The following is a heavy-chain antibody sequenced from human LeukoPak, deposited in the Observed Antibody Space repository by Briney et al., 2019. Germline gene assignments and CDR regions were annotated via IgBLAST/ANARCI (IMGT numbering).Heavy chain of an antibody. Sequence: GASVTVSCKASGGTFSSYAISWVRQAPGQGLEWMGGIIPIFGTANYAQKFQGRVTITTDESTSTAYMELSSLRSEDTAVYYCARGVVVVPAAPHPDYYYYYMDVWGKGTTVTVSS. V-gene: IGHV1-69*05. CDR3: ARGVVVVPAAPHPDYYYYYMDV. J-gene: IGHJ6*03. CDR2: IIPIFGTA. CDR1: GGTFSSYA. D-gene: IGHD2-2*01.